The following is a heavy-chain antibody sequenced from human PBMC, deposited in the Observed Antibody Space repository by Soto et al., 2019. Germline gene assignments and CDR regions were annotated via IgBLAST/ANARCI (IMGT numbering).Heavy chain of an antibody. Sequence: EVELVESGGGLVQPGGSLRLSCAASGFTFSSDAMHWVRQAPGKGLEYVSGISRNGGSTYYANSVKGRFTISRDNSKSTLYLQVGSLRAGDMAVYYCARSGLPFDYWGQGTLVTVSS. J-gene: IGHJ4*02. CDR3: ARSGLPFDY. D-gene: IGHD2-21*02. V-gene: IGHV3-64*01. CDR2: ISRNGGST. CDR1: GFTFSSDA.